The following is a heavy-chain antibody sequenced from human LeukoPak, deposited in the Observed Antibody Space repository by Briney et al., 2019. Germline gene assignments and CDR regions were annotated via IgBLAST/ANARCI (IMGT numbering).Heavy chain of an antibody. CDR3: ARNYDSSGYYVGY. Sequence: PSGTLSLTCAVSGGSISSSNWWSWVRQPPGKGLEWIGYIYYSGSTNYNPSLKSRVTISVDTSKNQFSLKLSSVTAADTAVYYCARNYDSSGYYVGYWGQGTLVTVST. CDR1: GGSISSSNW. D-gene: IGHD3-22*01. J-gene: IGHJ4*02. CDR2: IYYSGST. V-gene: IGHV4-4*02.